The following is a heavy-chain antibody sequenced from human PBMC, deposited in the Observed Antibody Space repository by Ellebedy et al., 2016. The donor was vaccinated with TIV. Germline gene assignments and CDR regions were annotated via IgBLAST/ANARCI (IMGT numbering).Heavy chain of an antibody. J-gene: IGHJ6*02. CDR2: IRSKTDGGTT. Sequence: GESLKISCVASGVTVSTNDMNWVRQAPGKGLEWVGRIRSKTDGGTTDYAAPVKGRFFISRDDSENTVSLQMNSLKTEDTAVYYCTTTLVGATDYGMDVWGQGTAVTVSS. V-gene: IGHV3-15*01. D-gene: IGHD1-26*01. CDR1: GVTVSTND. CDR3: TTTLVGATDYGMDV.